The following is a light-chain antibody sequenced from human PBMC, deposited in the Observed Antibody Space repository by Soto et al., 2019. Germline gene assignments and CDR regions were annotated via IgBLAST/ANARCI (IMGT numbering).Light chain of an antibody. J-gene: IGKJ3*01. CDR1: HDINTY. V-gene: IGKV1-12*01. CDR3: QQANSFPP. Sequence: DIQLTQSPSSLSASVGDRVTITCQASHDINTYLHWYQQKLGKAPKLLIYAASSLQSGVPSRFSGSGSGTDFTLTISSLQPEDFATYYCQQANSFPPFGPGTKVDI. CDR2: AAS.